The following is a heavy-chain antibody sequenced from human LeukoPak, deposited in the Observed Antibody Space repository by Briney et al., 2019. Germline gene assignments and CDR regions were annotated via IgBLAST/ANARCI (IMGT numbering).Heavy chain of an antibody. J-gene: IGHJ4*02. D-gene: IGHD2-15*01. CDR2: ISSSGSDT. CDR3: AKTRGYCTGGSCYGDY. Sequence: GGSLRLSCAASGFTFSSYAMSWVRQAPGKGPEWVSTISSSGSDTYYADSVKGRFTISRASSKNTVFLQMNSLRAEDTALYYCAKTRGYCTGGSCYGDYWGQGTLVTVSS. CDR1: GFTFSSYA. V-gene: IGHV3-23*01.